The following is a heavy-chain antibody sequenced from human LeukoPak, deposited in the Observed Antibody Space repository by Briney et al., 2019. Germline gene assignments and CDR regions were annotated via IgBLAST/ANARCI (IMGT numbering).Heavy chain of an antibody. Sequence: PSQTLSLTCTVSGGSITSGGYYWSWIRQPPGKGLEWIGYIHQSGDTYSNPSLKSRATVSMDRSRNQFSLNLSSVTAADTAVYYCARAGDGSGIRWFDPWGQGTLVTVSS. CDR1: GGSITSGGYY. V-gene: IGHV4-30-2*01. CDR3: ARAGDGSGIRWFDP. D-gene: IGHD3-10*01. CDR2: IHQSGDT. J-gene: IGHJ5*02.